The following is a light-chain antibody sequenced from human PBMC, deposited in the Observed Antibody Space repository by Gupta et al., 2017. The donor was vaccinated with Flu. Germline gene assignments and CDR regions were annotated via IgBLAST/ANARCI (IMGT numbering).Light chain of an antibody. CDR2: SAS. J-gene: IGKJ1*01. V-gene: IGKV1-39*01. CDR1: EHVEAY. CDR3: LQSYMTPRT. Sequence: DIQMTQSPSSLSASVGDRVTITCRASEHVEAYLSWYQQKPGEPPKLLIYSASTLQTGVPSRFSGSRSGTDYTLSISSLHPDDFATYYCLQSYMTPRTFGPGTKVEI.